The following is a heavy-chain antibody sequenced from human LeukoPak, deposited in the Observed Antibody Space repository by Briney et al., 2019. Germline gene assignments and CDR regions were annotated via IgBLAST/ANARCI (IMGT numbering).Heavy chain of an antibody. V-gene: IGHV3-74*01. CDR2: VNSDGSAT. D-gene: IGHD2/OR15-2a*01. CDR1: GFTFSSYS. Sequence: GSLRLSCAASGFTFSSYSMNWVRQAPGKGLVWVSHVNSDGSATSYADSVKGRFTISRDNAKNTVYLHMNSLRVEDTAVYYCASFYETNWGQGTLVTVSS. J-gene: IGHJ4*02. CDR3: ASFYETN.